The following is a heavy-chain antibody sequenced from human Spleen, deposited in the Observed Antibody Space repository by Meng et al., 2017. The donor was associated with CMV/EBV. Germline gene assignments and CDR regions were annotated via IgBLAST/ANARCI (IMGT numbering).Heavy chain of an antibody. Sequence: GGSLRLSCAASGFTFSSYSVTWVRQAPGKGLEWVSSISSTSTYIYYADSVKGRFTISRDNAKNSLFLQMNSLRAEDTAVYYCARLTGIGYWGQGTLVTVSS. J-gene: IGHJ4*02. D-gene: IGHD1-20*01. CDR3: ARLTGIGY. CDR2: ISSTSTYI. CDR1: GFTFSSYS. V-gene: IGHV3-21*01.